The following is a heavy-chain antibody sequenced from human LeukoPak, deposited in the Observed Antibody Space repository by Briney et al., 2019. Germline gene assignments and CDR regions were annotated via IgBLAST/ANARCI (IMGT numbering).Heavy chain of an antibody. CDR1: GFTFSSYS. CDR2: ISSSSYI. D-gene: IGHD6-19*01. J-gene: IGHJ4*02. V-gene: IGHV3-21*01. CDR3: ARSDRSGWYQVDY. Sequence: GGSLRLSCAASGFTFSSYSMNWVRQAPGKGLEWVSSISSSSYIYYADSVKGRFTISRDNAKNSLYLQMNSLRAEDTAVYYCARSDRSGWYQVDYWGQGTLVTVSS.